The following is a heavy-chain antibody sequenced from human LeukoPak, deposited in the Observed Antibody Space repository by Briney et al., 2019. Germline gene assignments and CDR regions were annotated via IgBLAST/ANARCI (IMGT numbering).Heavy chain of an antibody. V-gene: IGHV1-18*01. J-gene: IGHJ4*02. Sequence: ASVKVSCKASGYAFTSYGISWVRQAPGQGLEWMGWISTYSGYTNFAQKFQGRVTMTTEKSTSTAYMELRSLRSDDTAVYYCARTPGTTSFFDYWGQGTLVTVSS. D-gene: IGHD1-1*01. CDR3: ARTPGTTSFFDY. CDR1: GYAFTSYG. CDR2: ISTYSGYT.